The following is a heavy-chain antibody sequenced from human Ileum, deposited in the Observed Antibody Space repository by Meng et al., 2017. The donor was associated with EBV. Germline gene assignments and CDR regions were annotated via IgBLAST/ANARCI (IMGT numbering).Heavy chain of an antibody. Sequence: QEQLQQGGAGLLNPSETLSLTCAVYGGSFSGYYWTWIRKPPGKGLEWIGEINHSGSTNYNPSLKSRVTISVDKNQFSLKLSSVTAADTAVYYCARGFYTYGSSCFDYWGQGTLVTVSS. D-gene: IGHD6-13*01. J-gene: IGHJ4*02. V-gene: IGHV4-34*01. CDR1: GGSFSGYY. CDR2: INHSGST. CDR3: ARGFYTYGSSCFDY.